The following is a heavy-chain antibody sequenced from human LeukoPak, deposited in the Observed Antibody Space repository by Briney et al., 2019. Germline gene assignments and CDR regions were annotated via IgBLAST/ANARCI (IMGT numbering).Heavy chain of an antibody. CDR1: RVSPWSSTYY. CDR2: AFYIGTT. J-gene: IGHJ6*01. D-gene: IGHD2-15*01. CDR3: VCLRGFRGYY. Sequence: SETLSLTRTVSRVSPWSSTYYCVWVRQTPGKGPEWIGTAFYIGTTAYNPSLRDRVTFSVDKSTNHISLNLTSTTAEDTAVYYCVCLRGFRGYY. V-gene: IGHV4-39*02.